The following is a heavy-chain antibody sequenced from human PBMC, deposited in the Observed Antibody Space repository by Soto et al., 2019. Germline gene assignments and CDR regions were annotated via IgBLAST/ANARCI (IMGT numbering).Heavy chain of an antibody. CDR3: ARDRVGATPFYGMDV. D-gene: IGHD1-26*01. CDR1: GFTFSSYG. CDR2: IWYDGSNK. Sequence: GGSLRLSCAAPGFTFSSYGMHWVRQAPGKGLEWVAVIWYDGSNKYYADSVKGRFTISRDNSKNTLYLQMNSLRAEETAVYCCARDRVGATPFYGMDVWGQGTTVTVSS. V-gene: IGHV3-33*01. J-gene: IGHJ6*02.